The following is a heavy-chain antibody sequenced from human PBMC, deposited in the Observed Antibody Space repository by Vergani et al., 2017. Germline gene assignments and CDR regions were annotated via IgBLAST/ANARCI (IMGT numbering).Heavy chain of an antibody. CDR2: INAGNGNT. CDR3: AGLWGVAIFGEPKRTGWYDP. CDR1: GYTFTSYA. V-gene: IGHV1-3*01. D-gene: IGHD3-3*01. Sequence: QVQLVQSGAEVKKPGASVKVSCKASGYTFTSYAMHWVRQAPGQRLEWMGWINAGNGNTKYSQKFQGRVTITRDTSASTAYMELSSLRSEDTAVYYCAGLWGVAIFGEPKRTGWYDPWGQGTLVTVSS. J-gene: IGHJ5*02.